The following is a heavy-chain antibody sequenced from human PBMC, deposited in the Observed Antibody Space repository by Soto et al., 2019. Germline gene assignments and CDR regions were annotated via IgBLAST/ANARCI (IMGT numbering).Heavy chain of an antibody. D-gene: IGHD4-17*01. CDR3: ARLLEGYGDYVDGKPHDY. Sequence: QVQLVQSGAEVKKPGSSVKVSCKASGGTFSSYTISWVRQAPGQGLEWMGRIIPILGIANYAQKFQGRVTITADKSTSTAYVELSSLRSEDTAVYYCARLLEGYGDYVDGKPHDYWGHGTLVTVSS. J-gene: IGHJ4*01. CDR1: GGTFSSYT. V-gene: IGHV1-69*02. CDR2: IIPILGIA.